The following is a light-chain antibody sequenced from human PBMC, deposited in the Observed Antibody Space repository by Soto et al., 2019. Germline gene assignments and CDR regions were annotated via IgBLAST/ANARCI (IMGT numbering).Light chain of an antibody. J-gene: IGKJ1*01. CDR2: IAS. V-gene: IGKV3-15*01. CDR3: QQHNSWPSWT. Sequence: EIVMTQSPAALSLSPGERVTLSCRASQSISFNLAWYQQKPGQAPRRLIYIASTRAAGIPARFSGSGSGTEFTLTISSLQSEDSAIYYCQQHNSWPSWTFGQGTKVDIK. CDR1: QSISFN.